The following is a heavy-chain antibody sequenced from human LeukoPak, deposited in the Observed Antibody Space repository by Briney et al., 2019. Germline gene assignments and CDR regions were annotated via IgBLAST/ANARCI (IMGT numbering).Heavy chain of an antibody. CDR3: AREIRPGNYYYYMDV. CDR1: GGSISNKY. CDR2: IYYSGST. V-gene: IGHV4-4*08. D-gene: IGHD1-14*01. J-gene: IGHJ6*03. Sequence: SETLSLTCTVSGGSISNKYWSWIRQPPGKGLEWIGYIYYSGSTNYNPSLKSRVTISVDMSKNQFSLKLTSVTAADTAVYYCAREIRPGNYYYYMDVWGKGTTVTISS.